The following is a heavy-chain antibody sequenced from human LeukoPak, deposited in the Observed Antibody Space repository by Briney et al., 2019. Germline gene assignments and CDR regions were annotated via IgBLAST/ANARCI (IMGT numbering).Heavy chain of an antibody. Sequence: VASVKVSCKASAYTFTGYYMHWVRQAPGQGLEWMGWINPDSGGTNYAQKFQGRVTMTRHTSISTAYMEVSRLRSDDTAVYYCAREGSGWYGNFDYWGQGTLVTVSS. D-gene: IGHD6-19*01. J-gene: IGHJ4*02. CDR2: INPDSGGT. CDR3: AREGSGWYGNFDY. V-gene: IGHV1-2*02. CDR1: AYTFTGYY.